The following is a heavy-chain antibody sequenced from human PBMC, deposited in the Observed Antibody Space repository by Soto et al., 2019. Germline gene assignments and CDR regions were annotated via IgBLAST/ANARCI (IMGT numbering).Heavy chain of an antibody. D-gene: IGHD3-3*01. Sequence: QITLKESDPTLMKATQTLTLTCTFSGFSLATSGLGVGWIRQSPGEALEWLAVIYWDDDKRYNPSLRARRAITKDTARNHVVRTMTNMDPADTGTYYCAHRVVKYNFWNGGYFAFWGQGTLVTVSS. J-gene: IGHJ4*02. V-gene: IGHV2-5*02. CDR1: GFSLATSGLG. CDR2: IYWDDDK. CDR3: AHRVVKYNFWNGGYFAF.